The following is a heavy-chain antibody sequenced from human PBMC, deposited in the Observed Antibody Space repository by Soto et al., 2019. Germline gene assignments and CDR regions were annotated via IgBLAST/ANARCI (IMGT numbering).Heavy chain of an antibody. Sequence: GASVKVSCKASGGTFSSYTISWVRQAPGQGLEWMGGIIPILGIANYAQKFQGRVTITADKSTSTAYMELRSLRSDDTAVYYCATFYYDFWSGYWFDPWGQGTLVTVSS. D-gene: IGHD3-3*01. CDR2: IIPILGIA. J-gene: IGHJ5*02. CDR3: ATFYYDFWSGYWFDP. V-gene: IGHV1-69*10. CDR1: GGTFSSYT.